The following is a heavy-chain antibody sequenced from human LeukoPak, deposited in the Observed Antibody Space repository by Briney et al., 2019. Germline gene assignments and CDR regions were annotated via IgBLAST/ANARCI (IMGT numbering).Heavy chain of an antibody. V-gene: IGHV1-2*02. Sequence: ASVKVSCKASGYTFTGHFMHWIRQAPGQGLEWMGWINPNSGGTNYAQKFQGRVTMTRDTSISTAYMELSRLRSDDTAVYYCASTTYDSSGYISYWGQGTLVTVSS. CDR2: INPNSGGT. CDR3: ASTTYDSSGYISY. CDR1: GYTFTGHF. D-gene: IGHD3-22*01. J-gene: IGHJ4*02.